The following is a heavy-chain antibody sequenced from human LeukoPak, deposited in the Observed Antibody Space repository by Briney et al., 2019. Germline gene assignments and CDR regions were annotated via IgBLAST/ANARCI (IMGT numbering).Heavy chain of an antibody. Sequence: SETLSLTCTVPGGSFSSYYWSWVRQPAGKGLEWIGRFDFSGSTNYNPSLKSRVTMSGDKSKNQFSLKLNSVTAADMAVYYCVRGLWPGYDWHFDLWGRGTLVTVSS. CDR2: FDFSGST. V-gene: IGHV4-4*07. CDR3: VRGLWPGYDWHFDL. D-gene: IGHD5-18*01. CDR1: GGSFSSYY. J-gene: IGHJ2*01.